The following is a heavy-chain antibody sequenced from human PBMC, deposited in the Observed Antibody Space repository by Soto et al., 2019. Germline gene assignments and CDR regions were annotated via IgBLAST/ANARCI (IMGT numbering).Heavy chain of an antibody. CDR3: ALTKKGVTASWFDP. CDR2: IDWDDDK. J-gene: IGHJ5*02. D-gene: IGHD2-21*02. Sequence: CGPTLVNPTPTLPLTCTFSGFSLITSGMCVSWMCKHPGKALEWLALIDWDDDKYYSTSLKTRLTISKDTSKNQVVLTMTNMDPVDTATYYCALTKKGVTASWFDPWGQGTMVTVSS. V-gene: IGHV2-70*01. CDR1: GFSLITSGMC.